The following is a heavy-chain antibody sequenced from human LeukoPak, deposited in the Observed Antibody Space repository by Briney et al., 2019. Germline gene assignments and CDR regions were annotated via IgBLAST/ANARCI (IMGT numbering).Heavy chain of an antibody. CDR3: ARDEDAF. CDR1: GFTFSNFW. J-gene: IGHJ4*02. CDR2: ISSDSSTI. Sequence: GGSLRLSCTAPGFTFSNFWMGWVRQAPGKGLEWVSYISSDSSTIFYADSVKGRFTISRDNANNSLFLQMNSLRDEDTALYYCARDEDAFGGQGTLVTVSS. V-gene: IGHV3-48*02.